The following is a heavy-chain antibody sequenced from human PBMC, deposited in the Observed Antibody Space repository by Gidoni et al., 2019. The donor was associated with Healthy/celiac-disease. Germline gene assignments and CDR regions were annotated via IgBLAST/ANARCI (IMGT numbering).Heavy chain of an antibody. J-gene: IGHJ3*02. Sequence: EVQLVESGGGLVQPGRSLRLSCTASGFTFGDYAMIWFRQAPGKGLEWVGFIRSKVYGGTTEYAASVKGRFTISRDDSTSIAFLQMNSLKTEDTAVYYCTRDQYCTNGVCYLTDAFDIWGQGTMVTVSS. V-gene: IGHV3-49*03. CDR1: GFTFGDYA. D-gene: IGHD2-8*01. CDR2: IRSKVYGGTT. CDR3: TRDQYCTNGVCYLTDAFDI.